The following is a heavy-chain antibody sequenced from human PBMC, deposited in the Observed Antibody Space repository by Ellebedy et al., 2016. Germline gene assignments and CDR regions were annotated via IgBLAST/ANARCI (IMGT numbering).Heavy chain of an antibody. J-gene: IGHJ4*02. CDR3: ARRGIGTIFGVVIDAFDY. Sequence: SETLSLTCTVSGGSISSSSYYWGWIRQPPGKGLEWIGNIYYSGTTYYNPSLKSRVTISVDTSKKQFSLKLSSVTAADTAVYYCARRGIGTIFGVVIDAFDYWGQGTLVTVSS. CDR2: IYYSGTT. V-gene: IGHV4-39*01. CDR1: GGSISSSSYY. D-gene: IGHD3-3*01.